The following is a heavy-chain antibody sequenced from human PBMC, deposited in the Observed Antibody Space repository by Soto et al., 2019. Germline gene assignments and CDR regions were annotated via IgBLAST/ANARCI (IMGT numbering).Heavy chain of an antibody. J-gene: IGHJ4*02. CDR2: ISYDGSER. D-gene: IGHD6-19*01. CDR3: GKDSVVLPQRIAEAGATDY. Sequence: QVQLAESGGGVVQPGRSLRLSCVASGFTFRNYGMHWVRQAPGKGLEWVAVISYDGSERYYIDSVKGRFTISRDNSKNTLYLEMTSPRPEDTAVYYCGKDSVVLPQRIAEAGATDYWGQGTLIIVSS. V-gene: IGHV3-30*18. CDR1: GFTFRNYG.